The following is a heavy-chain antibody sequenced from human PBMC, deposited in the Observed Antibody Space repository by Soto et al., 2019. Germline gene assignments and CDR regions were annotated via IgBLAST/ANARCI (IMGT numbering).Heavy chain of an antibody. CDR1: GFTFSNYG. CDR3: AISNQVSGRYGMDV. Sequence: QAQLVESGGGVVQPGRSLRLSCAASGFTFSNYGMHWVRQAPGKGLGWVAVIAYDGSTKYHEDSVKGRFTSSRDNSKNTLYLEMNSLRAEDTAVYYCAISNQVSGRYGMDVWGQGTTVTVSS. D-gene: IGHD3-10*01. CDR2: IAYDGSTK. J-gene: IGHJ6*02. V-gene: IGHV3-30*03.